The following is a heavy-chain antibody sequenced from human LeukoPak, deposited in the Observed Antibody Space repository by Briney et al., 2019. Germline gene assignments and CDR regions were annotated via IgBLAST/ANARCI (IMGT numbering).Heavy chain of an antibody. J-gene: IGHJ4*02. V-gene: IGHV3-9*01. CDR2: ISWNSGSI. D-gene: IGHD4-23*01. CDR3: AKDDSYGGNSNFDY. Sequence: GRSLRLSCAASGFTFDDYAMHWVRQALGKGLEWVSGISWNSGSIEYADSVKGRFTISRDNAKNSLYLQMNSLRAEDTALYYCAKDDSYGGNSNFDYWGQGTLVTVSS. CDR1: GFTFDDYA.